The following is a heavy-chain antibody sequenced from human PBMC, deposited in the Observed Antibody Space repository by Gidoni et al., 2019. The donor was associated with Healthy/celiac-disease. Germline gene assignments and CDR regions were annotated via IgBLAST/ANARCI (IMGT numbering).Heavy chain of an antibody. Sequence: QVQLVQSGAEVKKPGASVKVACKASGYTLTGYYMHWVRQAPGQGLEWMGWINPNIGGTNYAQKFQGRVTMTRDTSISTAYMELSRLRSDDTAVYYCARMNYVPYYYYGMDVWGQGTTVTVSS. CDR3: ARMNYVPYYYYGMDV. CDR1: GYTLTGYY. J-gene: IGHJ6*02. V-gene: IGHV1-2*02. D-gene: IGHD1-7*01. CDR2: INPNIGGT.